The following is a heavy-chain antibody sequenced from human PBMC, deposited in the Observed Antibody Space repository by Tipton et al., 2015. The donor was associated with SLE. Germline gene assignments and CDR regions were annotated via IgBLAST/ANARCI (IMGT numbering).Heavy chain of an antibody. J-gene: IGHJ5*02. Sequence: TLSLTCTVSGGSISSYYWSWIRQPPGKGLEWIGYIYYTGDTNYNPSLRSRVTISLDTSKNQFSLELSSVTAADTAVYYCTRDLGVVMEGWFDPWGQGTLVTVSS. CDR2: IYYTGDT. CDR3: TRDLGVVMEGWFDP. D-gene: IGHD2-8*01. CDR1: GGSISSYY. V-gene: IGHV4-59*01.